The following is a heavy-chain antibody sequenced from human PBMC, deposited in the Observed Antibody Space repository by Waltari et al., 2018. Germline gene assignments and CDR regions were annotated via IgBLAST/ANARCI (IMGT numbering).Heavy chain of an antibody. CDR2: IIPLLGVT. D-gene: IGHD1-1*01. Sequence: QVQLVQSGAEVKKPGSSVKVSCKTAGDTFSSSGISWVRQAPGQGLEWVGRIIPLLGVTNYAQQLLGRVTMTADKSTNTAYMELSSLRSEDTAVYYCARDVVDSNYWEGYFDLWGRGTLVAVSS. CDR3: ARDVVDSNYWEGYFDL. J-gene: IGHJ2*01. CDR1: GDTFSSSG. V-gene: IGHV1-69*04.